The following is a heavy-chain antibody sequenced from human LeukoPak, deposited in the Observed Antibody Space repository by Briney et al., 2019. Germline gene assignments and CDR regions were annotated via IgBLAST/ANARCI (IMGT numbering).Heavy chain of an antibody. J-gene: IGHJ4*02. CDR2: ISGSGGST. D-gene: IGHD6-19*01. CDR3: AKDRQWLAGANLEN. V-gene: IGHV3-23*01. Sequence: PGGSLRLSCAASGFTFSSYAMTWVRQAPGMGLEWVSAISGSGGSTYYADSVKGRFTISRDNSKNTLYLQMNSLRAEDTAVYYCAKDRQWLAGANLENWGQGTLVTVSS. CDR1: GFTFSSYA.